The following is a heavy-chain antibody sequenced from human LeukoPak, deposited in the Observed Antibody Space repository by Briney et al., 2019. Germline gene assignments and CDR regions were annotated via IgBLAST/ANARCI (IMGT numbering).Heavy chain of an antibody. J-gene: IGHJ6*03. CDR2: LSYSGST. D-gene: IGHD2/OR15-2a*01. Sequence: SETLSLTCTVSGGSISSYYWTWIRQPPGKGLEWIGYLSYSGSTNYNPSLKSRVTMSVDTSKNQFSLKLSSVTAADTAVYYCARASFGDPGYMDVWGKGTTVTISS. V-gene: IGHV4-59*01. CDR1: GGSISSYY. CDR3: ARASFGDPGYMDV.